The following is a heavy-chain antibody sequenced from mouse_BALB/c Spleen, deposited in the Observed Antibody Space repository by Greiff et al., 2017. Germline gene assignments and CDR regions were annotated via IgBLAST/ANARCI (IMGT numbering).Heavy chain of an antibody. D-gene: IGHD4-1*01. Sequence: EVKLMESGPGLVKPSQSLSLTCTVTGYSITSDYAWNWIRQFPGNKLEWMGYISYSGSTSYNPSLKSRISITRDTSKNQFFLQLNSVTTEDTATYYCARGETGTDYYAMDYWGQGTSVTVSS. CDR1: GYSITSDYA. V-gene: IGHV3-2*02. J-gene: IGHJ4*01. CDR3: ARGETGTDYYAMDY. CDR2: ISYSGST.